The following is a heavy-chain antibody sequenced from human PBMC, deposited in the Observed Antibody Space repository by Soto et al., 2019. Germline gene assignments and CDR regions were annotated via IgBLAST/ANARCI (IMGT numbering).Heavy chain of an antibody. CDR2: FRFSGGNT. V-gene: IGHV3-23*01. Sequence: EVQSLESGGVLVQPGGSLRLSCAASGFTFSTYGMSWVRQAPGKGLEWVSTFRFSGGNTYYADYVKGRFTISRDNSENALYLQMNSRRAEDTAVYYCAKPIEGGTSGFDAWGQGTLVTVSS. J-gene: IGHJ5*02. CDR3: AKPIEGGTSGFDA. D-gene: IGHD2-8*01. CDR1: GFTFSTYG.